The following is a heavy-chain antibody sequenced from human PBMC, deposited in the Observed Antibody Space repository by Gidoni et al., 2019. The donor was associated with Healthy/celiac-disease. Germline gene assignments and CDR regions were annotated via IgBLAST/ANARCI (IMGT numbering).Heavy chain of an antibody. CDR1: GGSISSYY. CDR3: ARTGYSYGYYYYYYMDV. CDR2: IDYSGST. J-gene: IGHJ6*03. D-gene: IGHD5-18*01. Sequence: QVQLQESGPGLVKPSETLSLTCPVSGGSISSYYWSWIRQPPGKGLEWIGYIDYSGSTNYNPSLKSRVTISVDTSKNQFSLKLSSVTAADTAVYYCARTGYSYGYYYYYYMDVWGKGTTVTVSS. V-gene: IGHV4-59*08.